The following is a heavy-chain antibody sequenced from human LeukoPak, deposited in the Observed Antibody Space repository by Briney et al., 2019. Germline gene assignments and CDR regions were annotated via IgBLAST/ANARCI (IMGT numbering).Heavy chain of an antibody. D-gene: IGHD3-22*01. J-gene: IGHJ4*02. V-gene: IGHV3-21*04. Sequence: PGGSLRLSCAASGFTFSSYSMNWVRQAPGKGLEWVSSISSSSSYIYYADSVKGRFTISRDNSKNTLYLQMNSLRAEDTAVYYCAKGYYYDSSGYSIKGYYFDYWGQGTLVTVSS. CDR3: AKGYYYDSSGYSIKGYYFDY. CDR1: GFTFSSYS. CDR2: ISSSSSYI.